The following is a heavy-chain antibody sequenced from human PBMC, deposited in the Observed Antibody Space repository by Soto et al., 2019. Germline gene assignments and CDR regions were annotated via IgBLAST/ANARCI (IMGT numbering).Heavy chain of an antibody. CDR2: INPNSGGT. V-gene: IGHV1-2*04. Sequence: ASVKVSCKASGYTFTGYYMHWVRQAPGQGLEWMGWINPNSGGTNYAQKFQGWVTMTRDTSISTAYMELSRLRSEDTAVYYCARDARGDEAPMDYWGQGTLVTVSS. CDR1: GYTFTGYY. D-gene: IGHD3-10*01. J-gene: IGHJ4*02. CDR3: ARDARGDEAPMDY.